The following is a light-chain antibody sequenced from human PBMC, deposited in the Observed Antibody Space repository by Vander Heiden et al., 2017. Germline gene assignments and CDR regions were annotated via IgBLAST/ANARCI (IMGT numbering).Light chain of an antibody. CDR3: QQYSDSLRT. CDR2: GAS. CDR1: QSISSTY. Sequence: EIVLTQSPGTLSLSPGERASLSCRASQSISSTYLAWYQQKPSQAPRLLIYGASSRATGIPDRFSGSGSGTDFTLTISRLEPDDFAVFYCQQYSDSLRTFGQGTKVEIK. V-gene: IGKV3-20*01. J-gene: IGKJ1*01.